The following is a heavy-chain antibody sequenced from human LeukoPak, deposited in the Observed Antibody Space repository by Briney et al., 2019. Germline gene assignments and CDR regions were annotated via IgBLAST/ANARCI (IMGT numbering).Heavy chain of an antibody. CDR3: ARGDFSGGYCYDY. CDR1: RGSLSLFH. CDR2: IYYSGST. D-gene: IGHD2-15*01. V-gene: IGHV4-59*01. Sequence: SETLSLTCTVSRGSLSLFHWGWVRPPPGEGLEWVGHIYYSGSTNYNPSLKSRVTISIDTSKNQFSLKLSSVTAADTAVYYCARGDFSGGYCYDYWGQGTLVTVYS. J-gene: IGHJ4*02.